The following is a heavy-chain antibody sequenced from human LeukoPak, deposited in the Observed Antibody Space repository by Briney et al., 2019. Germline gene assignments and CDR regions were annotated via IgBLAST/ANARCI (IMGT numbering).Heavy chain of an antibody. Sequence: SETLSLTRTVSGGSISSYYWSWIRQPPGKGLEWIGYIYYSGSTNYNPSLKSRVTISVDTSKNQFSLKLSSVTAADTAVYYCARWTTVVTRRDNWFDPWGQGTLVTVSS. CDR3: ARWTTVVTRRDNWFDP. J-gene: IGHJ5*02. V-gene: IGHV4-59*08. CDR1: GGSISSYY. D-gene: IGHD4-23*01. CDR2: IYYSGST.